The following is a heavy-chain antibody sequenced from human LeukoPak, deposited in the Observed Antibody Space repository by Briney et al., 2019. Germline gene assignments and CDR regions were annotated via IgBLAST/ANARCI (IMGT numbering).Heavy chain of an antibody. CDR1: GGSFSGYY. CDR3: ARGPYDYESQSAGSDY. CDR2: IYYSGST. Sequence: SETLSLTCAVYGGSFSGYYWIWIRQPPGKGLEWIGSIYYSGSTYYNPSLKSRVTISVDTSRNQFSLRLSSVTAADTAVYYCARGPYDYESQSAGSDYWGQGTLVTVSS. J-gene: IGHJ4*02. D-gene: IGHD3-22*01. V-gene: IGHV4-34*09.